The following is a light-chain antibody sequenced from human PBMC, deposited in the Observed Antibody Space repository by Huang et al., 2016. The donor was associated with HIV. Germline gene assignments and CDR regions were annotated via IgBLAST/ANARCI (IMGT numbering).Light chain of an antibody. V-gene: IGKV3-15*01. CDR2: SAS. Sequence: EIVLTQSPATLSVSPGERATLSCRASQSVGSDLAWYQHRPGQAPRLLIYSASTRATGIPARFSGSGYGTDFILTVSSLQSEDFALYYCQQYRDWAPYTFGQGTKLEIK. CDR1: QSVGSD. J-gene: IGKJ2*01. CDR3: QQYRDWAPYT.